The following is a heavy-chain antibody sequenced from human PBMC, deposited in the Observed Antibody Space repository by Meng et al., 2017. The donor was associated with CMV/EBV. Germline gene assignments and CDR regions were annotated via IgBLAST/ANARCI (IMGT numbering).Heavy chain of an antibody. Sequence: ASVLVSCKASGYTFTSYCISWLRQARGQGLEWMGWISAYNGNTNYAQKLQGRVTMTTDTSTSRAYMELRSLRSDDTAVYYCARESRTYYDISTGCTYYYGMDVWGQGTTVTVSS. J-gene: IGHJ6*02. CDR2: ISAYNGNT. V-gene: IGHV1-18*01. CDR3: ARESRTYYDISTGCTYYYGMDV. CDR1: GYTFTSYC. D-gene: IGHD3-9*01.